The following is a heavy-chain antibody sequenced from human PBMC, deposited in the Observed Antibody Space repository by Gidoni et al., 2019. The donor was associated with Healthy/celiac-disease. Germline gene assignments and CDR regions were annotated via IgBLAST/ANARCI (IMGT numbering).Heavy chain of an antibody. CDR1: GGAISSYY. Sequence: VQLKESGPGLVKPSETQSLTGTVSGGAISSYYWSWIRRPAGKGLDWIGRIYTSGSTNYNTSLKSLVTMSVDTSKNPFSLKLSSVTAADTAVYYCARASGYYPDNWCDPWGQGTLVTVSS. J-gene: IGHJ5*02. CDR2: IYTSGST. V-gene: IGHV4-4*07. D-gene: IGHD3-22*01. CDR3: ARASGYYPDNWCDP.